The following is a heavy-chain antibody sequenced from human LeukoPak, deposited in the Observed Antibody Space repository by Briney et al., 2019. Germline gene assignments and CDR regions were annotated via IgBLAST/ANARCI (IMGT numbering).Heavy chain of an antibody. CDR3: ARVGPYCSGGSCWYDY. Sequence: GASVKVSCKASGYTFTSYGISWVRQAPGQGLEWMGIINPSGGSTSYAQKFQGRVTMTRDTSTSTVYMELSSLRSEDTAVYYCARVGPYCSGGSCWYDYWGQGTLVTVSS. CDR2: INPSGGST. J-gene: IGHJ4*02. V-gene: IGHV1-46*01. D-gene: IGHD2-15*01. CDR1: GYTFTSYG.